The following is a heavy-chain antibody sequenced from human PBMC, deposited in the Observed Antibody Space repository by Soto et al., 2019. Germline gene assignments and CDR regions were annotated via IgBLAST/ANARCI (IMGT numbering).Heavy chain of an antibody. CDR1: GYTFTSYD. J-gene: IGHJ6*03. CDR3: EIVYTMTTAYYYYYYYMDV. CDR2: MNPNSGNT. V-gene: IGHV1-8*01. D-gene: IGHD4-17*01. Sequence: QVQLVQSGAEVKKPGASVKVSCNASGYTFTSYDINWVRLATGQGLEWMGWMNPNSGNTGYAQKFQGRVTMTRNTSTSTAYMELSSLRSEDTAVYYCEIVYTMTTAYYYYYYYMDVWGKGTTVTVSS.